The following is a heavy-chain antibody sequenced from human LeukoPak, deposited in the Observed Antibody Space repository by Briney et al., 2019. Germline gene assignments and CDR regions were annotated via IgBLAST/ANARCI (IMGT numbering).Heavy chain of an antibody. V-gene: IGHV4-59*01. J-gene: IGHJ4*02. D-gene: IGHD4-17*01. CDR3: ARERTTVTPFDY. CDR1: GGSINYYY. CDR2: MYYSGST. Sequence: SETLSLTCTVSGGSINYYYWGWIRQPPGKGLEWIGYMYYSGSTNYNPSLKSRVTISVDTSKNQFSLKLSSVTAADTAVYYCARERTTVTPFDYWGQGTLVTVSS.